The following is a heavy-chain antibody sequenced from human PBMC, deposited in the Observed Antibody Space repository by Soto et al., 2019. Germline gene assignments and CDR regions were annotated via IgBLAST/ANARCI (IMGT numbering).Heavy chain of an antibody. CDR3: AIEGAVADVSGSFDH. D-gene: IGHD6-19*01. Sequence: QVQLVESGGXXVQPGRSLRLSCAASGFSFSRCAMHWVRQAPGQGLEWVAVISFDGDKKYYADSVKGRFSVSRDNSKKTLNLELNSLRTEDTAMYYCAIEGAVADVSGSFDHWGQGTLVTVSS. CDR1: GFSFSRCA. V-gene: IGHV3-30-3*01. CDR2: ISFDGDKK. J-gene: IGHJ4*02.